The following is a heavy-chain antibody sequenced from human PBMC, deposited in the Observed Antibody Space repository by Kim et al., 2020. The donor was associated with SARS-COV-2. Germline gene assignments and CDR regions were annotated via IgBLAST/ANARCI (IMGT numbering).Heavy chain of an antibody. Sequence: GGSLRLSCAASGFTFSGSAMHWVRQASGKGLEWVGRIRSKANNYATAYAASVKGRFTISRDDSKNTAYLQMNSLKTEDTAVYYCTRHYIPVAGGSLVDYWGQGTLVTVSS. CDR3: TRHYIPVAGGSLVDY. J-gene: IGHJ4*02. D-gene: IGHD6-19*01. CDR2: IRSKANNYAT. V-gene: IGHV3-73*01. CDR1: GFTFSGSA.